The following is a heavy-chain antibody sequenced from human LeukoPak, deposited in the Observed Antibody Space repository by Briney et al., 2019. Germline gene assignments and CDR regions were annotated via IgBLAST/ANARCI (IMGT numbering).Heavy chain of an antibody. CDR3: AKDSLRTVPKASFDY. Sequence: GGTLRLSCAGSGFPFSSHGMNWVRQAPGKGLEWVSGISPGGGPTYYADSVRGRFTISRDNSKNTLFLQMNSLRAEDRAVYYCAKDSLRTVPKASFDYWGQGTLVTVSS. V-gene: IGHV3-23*01. CDR1: GFPFSSHG. CDR2: ISPGGGPT. J-gene: IGHJ4*02. D-gene: IGHD2-2*01.